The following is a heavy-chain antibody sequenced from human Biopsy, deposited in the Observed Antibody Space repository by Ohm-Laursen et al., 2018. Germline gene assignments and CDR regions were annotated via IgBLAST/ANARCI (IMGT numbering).Heavy chain of an antibody. CDR2: ISWSNDNI. CDR3: ALAAAQTVTHFDY. CDR1: GFNFNHYA. J-gene: IGHJ4*02. V-gene: IGHV3-9*01. Sequence: SLRLSCSASGFNFNHYAMQWVRQVPGKGLEWVSSISWSNDNIHYADSVKGRFTISRDNAKNTLYLQMNSLRADDTAVYYCALAAAQTVTHFDYWSQGTLVTVSS. D-gene: IGHD4-17*01.